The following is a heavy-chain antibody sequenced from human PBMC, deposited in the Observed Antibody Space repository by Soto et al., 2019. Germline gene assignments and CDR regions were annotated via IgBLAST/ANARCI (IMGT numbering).Heavy chain of an antibody. CDR2: IYYSGST. D-gene: IGHD5-12*01. CDR1: GAPITINY. CDR3: AKEGGRARGYNYGNTYFDY. Sequence: PSETLSLTCTVSGAPITINYWSWIRQAPGKGLEWIGYIYYSGSTTYNPSLKSRVTMSADTSKDQFSLKLNSVTAADTAVYYCAKEGGRARGYNYGNTYFDYWGQGTRVTVSS. V-gene: IGHV4-59*01. J-gene: IGHJ4*02.